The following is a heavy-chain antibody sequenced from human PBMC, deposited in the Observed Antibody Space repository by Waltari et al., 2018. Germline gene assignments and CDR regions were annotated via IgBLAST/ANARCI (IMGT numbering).Heavy chain of an antibody. CDR2: AYYRSNWYS. Sequence: QVQLQQSGPGLLKPSQTLSLTCDISGDSVSSNSAAWNWIRQSPSRALECLGRAYYRSNWYSDYAVSLKSRITISPDTSKNHFSLQLNSVTPDDTAIYYCARAESLGGCDYWGQGTLVTVAT. V-gene: IGHV6-1*01. CDR1: GDSVSSNSAA. CDR3: ARAESLGGCDY. J-gene: IGHJ4*02. D-gene: IGHD3-16*01.